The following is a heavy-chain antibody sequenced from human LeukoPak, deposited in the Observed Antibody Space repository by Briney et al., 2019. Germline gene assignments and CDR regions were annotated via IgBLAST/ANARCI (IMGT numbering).Heavy chain of an antibody. D-gene: IGHD6-13*01. CDR2: IYPGYSDA. CDR3: VRFGLTSSLDH. Sequence: GESLKISRKISGYKLTNNWIGWVRQVPGKGLEWMGLIYPGYSDAKYSPSFQGQVTLSVDASISTAYLQLSGLRASDTAIYYCVRFGLTSSLDHWGQGTLVTVSS. J-gene: IGHJ5*02. V-gene: IGHV5-51*01. CDR1: GYKLTNNW.